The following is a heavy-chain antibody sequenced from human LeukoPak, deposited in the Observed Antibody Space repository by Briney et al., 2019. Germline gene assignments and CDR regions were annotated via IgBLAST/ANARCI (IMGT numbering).Heavy chain of an antibody. CDR1: GFNFSTYA. D-gene: IGHD2-15*01. CDR2: ISYDRSKT. Sequence: GRSLRFSCAASGFNFSTYAMHWVRQAPGKGLEWVGIISYDRSKTYYADPVKGRFTISRDNAKNKLYLQVNSLRTEDTAVYYCARDLQVAGLAGVGYWGQGTLVTVSS. V-gene: IGHV3-30*04. CDR3: ARDLQVAGLAGVGY. J-gene: IGHJ4*02.